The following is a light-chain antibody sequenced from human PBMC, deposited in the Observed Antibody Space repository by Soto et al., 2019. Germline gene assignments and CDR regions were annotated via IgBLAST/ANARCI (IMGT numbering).Light chain of an antibody. CDR2: DAS. V-gene: IGKV3-11*01. CDR3: QHYNAFPWP. J-gene: IGKJ1*01. CDR1: QSVSSY. Sequence: VWTQSPATLCVAPGERVTLCCRASQSVSSYLAWYQQKPGQAPRLLIYDASNRATGIPARFSGSRSGTEFTRTRCGLPPDDFATYYCQHYNAFPWPFGQGTKVDI.